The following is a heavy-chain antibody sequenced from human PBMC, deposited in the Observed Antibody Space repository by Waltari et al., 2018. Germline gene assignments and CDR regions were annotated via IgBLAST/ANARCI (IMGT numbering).Heavy chain of an antibody. Sequence: QVQLQQWGAGLLKPSETLSLTCAVYGGSFSGYYWSWIRQPPGKGLEWIGEINHSGSTNYNPSLKSRVTISVDTSKNQFSLKLSSVTAADTAVYYCARGYCSSTSCYAVYGGNRLYYFDYWGQGTLVTVSS. D-gene: IGHD2-2*01. J-gene: IGHJ4*02. CDR1: GGSFSGYY. CDR3: ARGYCSSTSCYAVYGGNRLYYFDY. CDR2: INHSGST. V-gene: IGHV4-34*01.